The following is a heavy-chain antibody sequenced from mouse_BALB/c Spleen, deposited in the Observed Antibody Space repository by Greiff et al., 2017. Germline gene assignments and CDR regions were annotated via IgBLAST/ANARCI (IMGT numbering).Heavy chain of an antibody. V-gene: IGHV14-4*02. J-gene: IGHJ4*01. CDR2: IDPENGDT. CDR1: GFNFTDYY. Sequence: VQLQQSGAELVRSGASVKLSCTASGFNFTDYYMHWVKQRPEQGLEWIGWIDPENGDTEYAPKFQGKATMTADTSSNTAYLQLSSLTSEDTAVYYCSAFYGNYGAMDYWGQGTSVTVSS. CDR3: SAFYGNYGAMDY. D-gene: IGHD2-1*01.